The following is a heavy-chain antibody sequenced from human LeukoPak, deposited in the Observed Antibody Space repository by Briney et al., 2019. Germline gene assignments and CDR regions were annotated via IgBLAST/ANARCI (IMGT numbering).Heavy chain of an antibody. Sequence: ASVKVSCKASGYTFTGYYMHWVRQAPGQGLEWMGWINPNSGGTNYAQKFQGRVTMTRDTSISTAYMELSRLRSDDTTVYYCARAGAVVDNWFDPWGQGTLVTVSS. V-gene: IGHV1-2*02. CDR3: ARAGAVVDNWFDP. CDR1: GYTFTGYY. D-gene: IGHD2-15*01. J-gene: IGHJ5*02. CDR2: INPNSGGT.